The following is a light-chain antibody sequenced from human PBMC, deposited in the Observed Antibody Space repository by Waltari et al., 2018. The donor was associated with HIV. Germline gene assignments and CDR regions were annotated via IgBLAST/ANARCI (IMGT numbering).Light chain of an antibody. V-gene: IGLV2-11*01. CDR2: DVR. CDR1: SSDVLGYNY. J-gene: IGLJ2*01. Sequence: QPALTPPRSVSGSPGQSVTISCTGNSSDVLGYNYVSWYQQHPGQVPKLMIYDVRKRPAGVPDRFSGSKSDNTASLTISGLQAEDEADYYCCSYAGSYTYVVFGGGTKLTVL. CDR3: CSYAGSYTYVV.